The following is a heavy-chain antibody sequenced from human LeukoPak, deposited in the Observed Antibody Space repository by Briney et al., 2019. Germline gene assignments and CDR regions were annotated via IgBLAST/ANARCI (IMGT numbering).Heavy chain of an antibody. D-gene: IGHD6-13*01. CDR2: FDPEDGEA. CDR3: ATVMWAIAAAGTGWFDP. CDR1: GYTFTDYY. Sequence: ASVKVSCKASGYTFTDYYMHWVRQAPGKGLEWMGGFDPEDGEAIYAQKFQGRVTMTEDTSTDTAYMELSSLRSEDTAVYYCATVMWAIAAAGTGWFDPWGQGTLVTVSS. J-gene: IGHJ5*02. V-gene: IGHV1-24*01.